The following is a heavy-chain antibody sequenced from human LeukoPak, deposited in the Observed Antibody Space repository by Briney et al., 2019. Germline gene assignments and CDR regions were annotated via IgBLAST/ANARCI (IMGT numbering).Heavy chain of an antibody. D-gene: IGHD6-19*01. CDR2: IFYSGST. CDR3: ARRAYSSGWYYFDY. Sequence: SETLSLTCTVSGGSISSYYWSWIRQPPGKGLEWIGCIFYSGSTNYNPPLKSRVTISVDTSKNQFSLKLSSVTAADTAVYYCARRAYSSGWYYFDYWGQGTLVTVSS. J-gene: IGHJ4*02. V-gene: IGHV4-59*08. CDR1: GGSISSYY.